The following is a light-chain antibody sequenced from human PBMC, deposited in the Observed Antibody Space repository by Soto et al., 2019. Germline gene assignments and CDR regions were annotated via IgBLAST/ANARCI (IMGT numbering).Light chain of an antibody. Sequence: QSALTQPASVSGSPGQSITISCTGTSSDVGTYNLVSWYQQHPGKAPKFMIYEGSKRPSGVPNRFSGSKSGNTASLTISGLQAEDEADYYCCSYAGSSAFVFGGGTKLTVL. V-gene: IGLV2-23*03. CDR3: CSYAGSSAFV. CDR2: EGS. J-gene: IGLJ2*01. CDR1: SSDVGTYNL.